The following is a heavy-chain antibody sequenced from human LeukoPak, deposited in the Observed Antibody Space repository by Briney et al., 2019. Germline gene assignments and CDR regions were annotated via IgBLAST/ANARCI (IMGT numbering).Heavy chain of an antibody. D-gene: IGHD3-16*01. CDR2: ISYDGSNK. V-gene: IGHV3-30*18. CDR1: GFTFSSYG. Sequence: PGRSLRLSCAASGFTFSSYGMHWVRQAPGKGLEWVAVISYDGSNKYYADSVKGRFTISRDNSKNTLYLQMNSLRAEDTAVYYCAKDGGQWLIDYWGQGTLVTVSS. CDR3: AKDGGQWLIDY. J-gene: IGHJ4*02.